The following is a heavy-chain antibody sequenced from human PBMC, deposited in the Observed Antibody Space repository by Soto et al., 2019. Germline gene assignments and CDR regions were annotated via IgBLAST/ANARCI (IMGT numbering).Heavy chain of an antibody. CDR3: ARERSRLDY. Sequence: QVQLVESGGGVVQPGRSLRLSCAASGFTFSDYSMHWVRQAPGKGLEWVAVTSYDGGNKYYADSLKGRFTISRDNSKNTLYLQMNNLRAEDTALYYCARERSRLDYWGQGTLITVSS. CDR1: GFTFSDYS. CDR2: TSYDGGNK. J-gene: IGHJ4*02. V-gene: IGHV3-30-3*01.